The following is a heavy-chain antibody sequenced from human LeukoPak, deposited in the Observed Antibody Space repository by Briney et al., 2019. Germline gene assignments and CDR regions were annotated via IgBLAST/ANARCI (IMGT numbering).Heavy chain of an antibody. CDR3: ARDLVVAGYNWNDRPTNWFDP. Sequence: SVKVSCKASGGTFSSYAISWVRQASGQGLEWMGRIIPIFGTANYARKFQGRVTITTDESTSTAYMELSSLRSEDTAVYYCARDLVVAGYNWNDRPTNWFDPWGQGTLVTVSS. J-gene: IGHJ5*02. D-gene: IGHD1-1*01. V-gene: IGHV1-69*05. CDR1: GGTFSSYA. CDR2: IIPIFGTA.